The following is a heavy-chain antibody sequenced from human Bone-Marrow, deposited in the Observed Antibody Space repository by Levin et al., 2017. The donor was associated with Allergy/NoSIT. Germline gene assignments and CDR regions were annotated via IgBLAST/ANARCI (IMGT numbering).Heavy chain of an antibody. D-gene: IGHD6-13*01. CDR3: ARDPPGVAAAGSGY. V-gene: IGHV3-66*01. CDR1: GFTVGNNY. Sequence: TGGSLRLSCAVSGFTVGNNYMSWVRQAPGKGLEWVSLIYSGGSTYYADSVKGRFTISRDSFKNTLYLQMNNLRVEDTAVYYCARDPPGVAAAGSGYWGQGTLVTVSS. J-gene: IGHJ4*02. CDR2: IYSGGST.